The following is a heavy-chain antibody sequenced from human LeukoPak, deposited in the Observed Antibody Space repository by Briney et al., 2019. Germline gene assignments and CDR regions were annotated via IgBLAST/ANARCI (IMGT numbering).Heavy chain of an antibody. CDR2: IIPIFGTA. D-gene: IGHD5-18*01. CDR1: GGTYSCYA. CDR3: ARLQYSYTGFDY. Sequence: GASVKVSCKASGGTYSCYAISWVRQAPGQGLEWMGGIIPIFGTANYAQKFQGRVTITADESTSTAYMELSSLRSEDTAVYYCARLQYSYTGFDYWGQGTLVTVSS. V-gene: IGHV1-69*13. J-gene: IGHJ4*02.